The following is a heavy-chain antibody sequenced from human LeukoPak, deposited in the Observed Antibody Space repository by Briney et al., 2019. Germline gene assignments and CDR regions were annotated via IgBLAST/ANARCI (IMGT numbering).Heavy chain of an antibody. CDR1: GFTFSSYA. CDR2: ISGSGGST. CDR3: AKDYYYDSSGYYSDAFDI. J-gene: IGHJ3*02. D-gene: IGHD3-22*01. V-gene: IGHV3-23*01. Sequence: QTGGSLRLSCAASGFTFSSYAMSWVRQAPGKGLEWVSAISGSGGSTYYADSVKGRFTISRDNSKNTLYLQMNSLRAEDTAVYYCAKDYYYDSSGYYSDAFDIWGQGTMVTVSS.